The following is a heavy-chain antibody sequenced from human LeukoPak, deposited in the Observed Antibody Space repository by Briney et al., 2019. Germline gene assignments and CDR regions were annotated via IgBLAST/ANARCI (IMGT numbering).Heavy chain of an antibody. D-gene: IGHD6-19*01. CDR1: GGSISSSNW. Sequence: SETLSLTCAVSGGSISSSNWWSWVRRPPGKGLEWIGEIYHSGSTNYNPSLKSRVTISVDKSKNQFSLKLSSVTAADTAVYYCASLSREWLVQQYYFDYWGQGTLVTVSS. CDR3: ASLSREWLVQQYYFDY. J-gene: IGHJ4*02. CDR2: IYHSGST. V-gene: IGHV4-4*02.